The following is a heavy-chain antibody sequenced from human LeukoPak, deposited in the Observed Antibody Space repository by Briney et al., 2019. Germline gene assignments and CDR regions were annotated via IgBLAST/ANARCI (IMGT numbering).Heavy chain of an antibody. J-gene: IGHJ3*02. Sequence: GGSLRLSCAASGFTFSSYAMSWVRQAPGKGLEWVSVIYSGGSTYYADSVKGRFTISRHNSKNTLYLQMNSLRAEDTAVYYCARAGGLDAFDIWGQGTMVTVSS. D-gene: IGHD3-16*01. CDR3: ARAGGLDAFDI. CDR2: IYSGGST. V-gene: IGHV3-53*04. CDR1: GFTFSSYA.